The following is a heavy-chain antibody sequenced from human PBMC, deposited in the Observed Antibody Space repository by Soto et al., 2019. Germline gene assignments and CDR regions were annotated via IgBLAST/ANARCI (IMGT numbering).Heavy chain of an antibody. D-gene: IGHD6-19*01. CDR2: VNTDETRT. Sequence: EVQLVESGGGLVQPGGSLRLSCGASGFTFSSYWMHWVRQTPGKGLVWVARVNTDETRTSYADSVKGRFTVSRDNAKNMLYLQMNSLRAEDTAVYYCARVLNGQWYFDYWGQGTQVTVSS. J-gene: IGHJ4*02. CDR1: GFTFSSYW. V-gene: IGHV3-74*01. CDR3: ARVLNGQWYFDY.